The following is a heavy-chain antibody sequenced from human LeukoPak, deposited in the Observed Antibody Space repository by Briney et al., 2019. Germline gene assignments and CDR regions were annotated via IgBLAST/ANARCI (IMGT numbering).Heavy chain of an antibody. CDR2: IYSSGST. V-gene: IGHV4-4*07. CDR3: ARQGWFGELLSPLDY. D-gene: IGHD3-10*01. CDR1: GGSIRSYY. J-gene: IGHJ4*02. Sequence: PSETLSLTCTVSGGSIRSYYWSRVRQPAGKGLEWIGRIYSSGSTNYNPSLKSRVTISVDTSKNQFSLKLSSVTASDTAVYYCARQGWFGELLSPLDYWGQGTLVTVSS.